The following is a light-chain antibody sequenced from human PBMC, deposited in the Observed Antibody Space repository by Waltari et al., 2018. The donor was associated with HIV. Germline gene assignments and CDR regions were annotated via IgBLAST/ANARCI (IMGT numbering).Light chain of an antibody. CDR3: QVWGSKSDII. Sequence: SYALIQPPSMSAAPGQPATLTCARRGIDTARVHWYQHKSGQAPKVVIFNDSRRPSGTPDRFFGTNSGNTATLTINRVEAGDEADYYCQVWGSKSDIIFGGGTKLTV. V-gene: IGLV3-21*02. J-gene: IGLJ2*01. CDR2: NDS. CDR1: GIDTAR.